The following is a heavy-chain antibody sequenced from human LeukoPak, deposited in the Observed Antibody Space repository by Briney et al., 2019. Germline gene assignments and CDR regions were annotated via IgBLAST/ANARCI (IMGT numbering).Heavy chain of an antibody. CDR2: IDTAGDT. CDR3: ARDPGDILVAGTFDY. D-gene: IGHD6-19*01. V-gene: IGHV3-13*01. J-gene: IGHJ4*02. CDR1: GFTFSSYD. Sequence: PGGSLRLSCAASGFTFSSYDMHWVRQATGKGLEWVSAIDTAGDTYYPGSVKGRFTISRDNAKNSLYLQMSSLRAEDTALYYCARDPGDILVAGTFDYWGQGTLVTVSS.